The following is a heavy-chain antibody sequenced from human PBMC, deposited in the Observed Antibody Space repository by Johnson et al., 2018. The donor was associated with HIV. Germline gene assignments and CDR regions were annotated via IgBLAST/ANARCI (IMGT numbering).Heavy chain of an antibody. D-gene: IGHD6-13*01. CDR2: IYGGCST. V-gene: IGHV3-30*14. CDR1: GFTFSSYA. CDR3: AKTYSSSWYAFDI. Sequence: QVQLMESGGGVVQPGRSLRLSCAASGFTFSSYAMHWVRQAPGKGLEWVAVIYGGCSTYYTDSVKGRFTISRDNSKNTLYLQMNSLRAEDTAVYYCAKTYSSSWYAFDIWGQGTMVTVSS. J-gene: IGHJ3*02.